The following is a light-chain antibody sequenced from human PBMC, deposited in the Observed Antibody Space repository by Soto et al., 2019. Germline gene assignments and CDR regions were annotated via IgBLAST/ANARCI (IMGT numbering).Light chain of an antibody. J-gene: IGKJ4*01. CDR1: QSISSW. V-gene: IGKV1-5*01. CDR2: DAS. CDR3: QQYNRYSLT. Sequence: DIQMTQSPSTLSASVGDRVTITCRASQSISSWLAWYQQKPGKAPKLLIYDASSLESGVPSRFSGSGSDTEITLHINNLQPDDFATYHCQQYNRYSLTFGGGTKVEIK.